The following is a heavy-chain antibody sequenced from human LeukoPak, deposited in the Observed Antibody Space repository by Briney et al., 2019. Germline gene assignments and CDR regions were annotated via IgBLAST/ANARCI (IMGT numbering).Heavy chain of an antibody. D-gene: IGHD4-23*01. CDR2: IYPGDSDT. V-gene: IGHV5-51*01. Sequence: GESLKISCKGSGYSFTSYWIGWVRQMSWKGLEWMGIIYPGDSDTRYSPSFQGQATISADKSISTAYLQWSSLKASDTAMYYCASRGLRWAHAFDIWGQGTMVTVSS. J-gene: IGHJ3*02. CDR1: GYSFTSYW. CDR3: ASRGLRWAHAFDI.